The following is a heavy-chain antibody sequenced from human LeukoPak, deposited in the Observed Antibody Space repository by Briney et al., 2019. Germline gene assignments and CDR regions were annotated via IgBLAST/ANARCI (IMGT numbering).Heavy chain of an antibody. CDR3: ASTKPGYSSGWPRNYYYYYMDV. Sequence: SETLSLXCTVSGGSISSGSYYWSWIRQPAGKGLEWIGRIYTSGSTNYNPSLKSRVTISVDTSKNQFSLKLSSVTAADTAVYYCASTKPGYSSGWPRNYYYYYMDVWGKGTTVTVSS. CDR2: IYTSGST. J-gene: IGHJ6*03. CDR1: GGSISSGSYY. D-gene: IGHD6-19*01. V-gene: IGHV4-61*02.